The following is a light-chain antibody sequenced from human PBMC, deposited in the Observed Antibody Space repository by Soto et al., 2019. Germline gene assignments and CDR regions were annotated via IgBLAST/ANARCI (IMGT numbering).Light chain of an antibody. CDR2: GAS. CDR1: QGIGDT. Sequence: EVVMTQSPATLSVSLGEGVTLXXRANQGIGDTLAWYQHKPGQAPRXVIYGASSRATGIPDRFSGSGSGTDFTLTISSLEPEDFAVYYCQQRSNWPQTFGQGTKVDIK. V-gene: IGKV3-11*01. J-gene: IGKJ1*01. CDR3: QQRSNWPQT.